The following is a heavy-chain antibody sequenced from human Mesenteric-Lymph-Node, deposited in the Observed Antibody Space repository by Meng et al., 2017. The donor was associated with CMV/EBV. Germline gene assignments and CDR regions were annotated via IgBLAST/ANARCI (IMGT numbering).Heavy chain of an antibody. V-gene: IGHV4-30-4*08. CDR1: GDSISIEHYC. CDR2: LSHRCST. D-gene: IGHD3-3*01. J-gene: IGHJ5*02. Sequence: CIVSGDSISIEHYCWVWLRRPPLPVLALICSLSHRCSTSSPPSLPLRVTISLDTPKNQFSLKLSSVTAADTAVYYCVRWEWLRRWFDPWGQGALVTVSS. CDR3: VRWEWLRRWFDP.